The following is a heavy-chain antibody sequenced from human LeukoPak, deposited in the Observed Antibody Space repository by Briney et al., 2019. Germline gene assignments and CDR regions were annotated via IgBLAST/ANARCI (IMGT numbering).Heavy chain of an antibody. CDR2: IRYDGSNK. J-gene: IGHJ4*02. D-gene: IGHD2/OR15-2a*01. Sequence: GGSLRLSCAASGFTFSSYGMHWVRQAPGKGLEWVAFIRYDGSNKYYADSVKGRFTISRDNSKNTLYLQMNSLRAEDTAVYYCAKDPTPFPGYFDYWGQGTLVTVSS. CDR1: GFTFSSYG. V-gene: IGHV3-30*02. CDR3: AKDPTPFPGYFDY.